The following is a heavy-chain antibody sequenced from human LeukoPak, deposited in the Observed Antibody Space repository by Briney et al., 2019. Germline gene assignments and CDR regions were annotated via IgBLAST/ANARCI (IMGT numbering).Heavy chain of an antibody. D-gene: IGHD6-13*01. CDR3: AKVTGSGWSGVPRNYGMDV. J-gene: IGHJ6*02. CDR2: ISGSGGST. V-gene: IGHV3-23*01. Sequence: PGGSLRLSCAASGFTFSSYAMSWFRQAPGKGLEWVSAISGSGGSTYYADSVKGRFTISRDNSKNTLYLQMNSLRAEDTAVYYCAKVTGSGWSGVPRNYGMDVWGQGTTVTVSS. CDR1: GFTFSSYA.